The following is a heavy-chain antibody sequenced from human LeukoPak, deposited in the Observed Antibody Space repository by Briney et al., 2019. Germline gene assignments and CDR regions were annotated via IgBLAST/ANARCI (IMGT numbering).Heavy chain of an antibody. Sequence: PGGSLRLSCAASGFTFSGYTMNWVRQAPGKGLEWVSSISSSSSSIYYADSVEGRFTISRDNAKNSLYLQMNSLRAEDTAVYYCARSGYNWNDVIFFDYWGQGILVTVSS. D-gene: IGHD1-1*01. J-gene: IGHJ4*02. CDR3: ARSGYNWNDVIFFDY. V-gene: IGHV3-21*01. CDR1: GFTFSGYT. CDR2: ISSSSSSI.